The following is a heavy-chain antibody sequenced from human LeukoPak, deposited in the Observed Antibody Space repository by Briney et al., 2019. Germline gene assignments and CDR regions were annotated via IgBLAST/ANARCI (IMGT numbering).Heavy chain of an antibody. CDR3: ARDTVGYSSSWYGP. Sequence: ASVKVSCKASGYTFTSYGISWVRQAPGQGLEWMGWIGAYNGNTNYAQKLQGRVTMTTDTSTSTAYMELRSLRSDDTAVYYCARDTVGYSSSWYGPWGQGTLVTVSS. CDR2: IGAYNGNT. CDR1: GYTFTSYG. D-gene: IGHD6-13*01. V-gene: IGHV1-18*04. J-gene: IGHJ5*02.